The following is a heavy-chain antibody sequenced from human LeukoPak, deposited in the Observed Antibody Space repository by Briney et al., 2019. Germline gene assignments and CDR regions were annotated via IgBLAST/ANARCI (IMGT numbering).Heavy chain of an antibody. CDR2: INPNSGGT. CDR1: GYTLTGYY. Sequence: ASVKVSCKASGYTLTGYYMHWVRQAPGQGLEWMGWINPNSGGTNYAQKFQGRVTMTRDTSISTAYMELSRLRSDDTAVYYCARVGSSGWYYFDYWGQGTLVTVSS. J-gene: IGHJ4*02. CDR3: ARVGSSGWYYFDY. D-gene: IGHD6-19*01. V-gene: IGHV1-2*02.